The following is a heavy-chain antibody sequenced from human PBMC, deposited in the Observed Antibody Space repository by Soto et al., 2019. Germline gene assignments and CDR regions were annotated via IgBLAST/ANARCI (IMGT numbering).Heavy chain of an antibody. CDR3: ARHESGSGWPEPYYFDY. V-gene: IGHV4-59*08. Sequence: SETLSLTCTVSGGSISSYYWSWIRQPPGKGLEWIGYIYYSGSTNYNPSLKSRVTISVDTSKNQFSLELSSVTAADTAVYYCARHESGSGWPEPYYFDYWGQGTLVTVSS. CDR2: IYYSGST. J-gene: IGHJ4*02. D-gene: IGHD6-19*01. CDR1: GGSISSYY.